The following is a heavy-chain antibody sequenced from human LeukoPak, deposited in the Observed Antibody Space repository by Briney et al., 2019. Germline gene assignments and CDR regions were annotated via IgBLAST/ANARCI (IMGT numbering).Heavy chain of an antibody. CDR2: INPKSPGT. V-gene: IGHV1-2*02. CDR3: ARDPAQSYYTDV. Sequence: ASVKVSCKASGYRFTAYYIHWVRQAPGQRLEWMGWINPKSPGTNYAQKFQGRVTMTRDTSISTAYMELSSLTSDDTAVYYCARDPAQSYYTDVWGIGTTVIVSS. CDR1: GYRFTAYY. J-gene: IGHJ6*03.